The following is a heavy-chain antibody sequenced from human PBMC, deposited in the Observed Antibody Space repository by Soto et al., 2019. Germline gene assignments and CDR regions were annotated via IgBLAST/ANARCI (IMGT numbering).Heavy chain of an antibody. Sequence: QVHLQESGPGLLKPSQTLSLTCDVSGDFIGSGDYYWTWIRQPPGKGLEDIGYIYKTGKTYYNPSFKTRPVFSRDTSTSQFFLRRTSVTAAATARYYCARSHSRSSGYFDPGGQGPLLTVSS. CDR2: IYKTGKT. CDR3: ARSHSRSSGYFDP. V-gene: IGHV4-30-4*01. D-gene: IGHD6-6*01. CDR1: GDFIGSGDYY. J-gene: IGHJ5*02.